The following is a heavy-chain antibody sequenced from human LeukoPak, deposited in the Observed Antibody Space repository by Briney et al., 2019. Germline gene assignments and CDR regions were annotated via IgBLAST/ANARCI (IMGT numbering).Heavy chain of an antibody. D-gene: IGHD2-15*01. CDR2: ISNNGGYT. CDR1: GFTFSSSA. V-gene: IGHV3-23*01. CDR3: AKQLGYCSDGSCYFPY. J-gene: IGHJ4*02. Sequence: GGSLRLSCAASGFTFSSSAMSWVRQAPGKGLEWVSAISNNGGYTYYADSVQGRFTISRDNSKSTLCLQMNSLRAEDTAVYYCAKQLGYCSDGSCYFPYWGQGTRVTVSS.